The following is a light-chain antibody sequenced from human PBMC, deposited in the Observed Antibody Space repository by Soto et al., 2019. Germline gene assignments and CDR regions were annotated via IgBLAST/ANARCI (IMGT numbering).Light chain of an antibody. CDR2: DAS. CDR3: QHRYNWPLT. V-gene: IGKV3-11*01. CDR1: ENINTY. Sequence: IVFTQAPATLSVSPGETATLCCRASENINTYLAWYQQKPGQAPKLLIYDASNRATGIPARFSASGSGTDFTLSISSLEPEDFAVYYCQHRYNWPLTFGGGTKVDIK. J-gene: IGKJ4*01.